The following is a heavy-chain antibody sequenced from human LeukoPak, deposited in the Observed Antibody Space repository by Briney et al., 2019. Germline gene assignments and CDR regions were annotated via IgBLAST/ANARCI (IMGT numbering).Heavy chain of an antibody. CDR1: GFTFSSYA. V-gene: IGHV3-30-3*01. D-gene: IGHD1-26*01. CDR3: ARLSIVGATTYYFDY. CDR2: ISYDGSNK. J-gene: IGHJ4*02. Sequence: GGSLRLSCAASGFTFSSYAMHWVRRAPGKGLEWVAVISYDGSNKYYADSVKGRFTISRDNSKNTLYLQMNSLRAEDTAVYYCARLSIVGATTYYFDYWGQGTLVTVSS.